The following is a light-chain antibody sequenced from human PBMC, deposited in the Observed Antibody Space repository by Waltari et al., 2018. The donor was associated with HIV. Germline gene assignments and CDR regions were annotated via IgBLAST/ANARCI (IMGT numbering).Light chain of an antibody. CDR1: QSVSANF. J-gene: IGKJ1*01. CDR3: HQYGASPET. Sequence: EILLTQSPDTLSLSPGERATLSCRASQSVSANFLAWFQQKFGQPPRLLIYHGSRRATDIPDRFSGGGSETNFTLTVDRLEPDDFAMYYCHQYGASPETFGQGTKVEIK. V-gene: IGKV3-20*01. CDR2: HGS.